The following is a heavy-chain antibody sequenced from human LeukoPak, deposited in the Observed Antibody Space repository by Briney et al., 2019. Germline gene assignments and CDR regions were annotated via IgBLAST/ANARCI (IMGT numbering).Heavy chain of an antibody. Sequence: GGSLRLSCAASGFAFSSYAMSWVRQAPGKGLEWVSIVSGGGGDTYYAYSVKGRITISRANYKNTQHLQMKIRTADAAAINCCANPPARARAVWGQGTTVTVSS. CDR2: VSGGGGDT. CDR3: ANPPARARAV. CDR1: GFAFSSYA. J-gene: IGHJ6*02. V-gene: IGHV3-23*01.